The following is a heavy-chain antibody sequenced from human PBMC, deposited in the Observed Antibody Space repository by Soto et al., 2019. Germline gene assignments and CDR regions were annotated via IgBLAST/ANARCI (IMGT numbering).Heavy chain of an antibody. CDR2: ISAYNGNT. CDR3: ARDLYGGNSEAFDI. Sequence: ASVKVSCKASGYTFTSYGISWVRQAPGQWLEWMGWISAYNGNTNYAQKLQGRVTMTTDTSTSTAYMELRRLRSDDTAVYYWARDLYGGNSEAFDIWGQGKMVNVSS. V-gene: IGHV1-18*01. CDR1: GYTFTSYG. J-gene: IGHJ3*02. D-gene: IGHD4-17*01.